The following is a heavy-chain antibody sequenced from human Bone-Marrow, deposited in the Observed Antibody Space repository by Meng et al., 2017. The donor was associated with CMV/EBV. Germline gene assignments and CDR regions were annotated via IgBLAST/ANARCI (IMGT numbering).Heavy chain of an antibody. D-gene: IGHD2-21*01. CDR2: IYYSGST. CDR1: GGSISSSSYY. CDR3: AREVLHGGIVVVIAIQGFFDY. V-gene: IGHV4-39*07. J-gene: IGHJ4*02. Sequence: SETLSLTCTVSGGSISSSSYYWGWIRQPPGKGLEWIGSIYYSGSTYYNPSLKSRVTISVDTSKNQFSLKLSSVTAADTAVYYCAREVLHGGIVVVIAIQGFFDYWGQGTLVTGSS.